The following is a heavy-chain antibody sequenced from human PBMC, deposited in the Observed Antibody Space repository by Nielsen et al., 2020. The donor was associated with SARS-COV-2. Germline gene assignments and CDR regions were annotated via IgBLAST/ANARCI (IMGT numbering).Heavy chain of an antibody. Sequence: GESLKISCAASGFTFSDYAMSWVRQAPGKGLEWVAVIWYDGSNKYYADSVKGRFTISSDNSKNTLYLQMNSLRAEDTAVYYCAREARIYMDVWGKGTTVTVSS. D-gene: IGHD2-15*01. CDR3: AREARIYMDV. J-gene: IGHJ6*04. CDR1: GFTFSDYA. V-gene: IGHV3-33*08. CDR2: IWYDGSNK.